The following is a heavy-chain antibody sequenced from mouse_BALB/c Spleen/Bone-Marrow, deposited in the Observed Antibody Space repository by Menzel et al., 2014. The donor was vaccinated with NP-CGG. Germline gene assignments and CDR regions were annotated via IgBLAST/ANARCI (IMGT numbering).Heavy chain of an antibody. J-gene: IGHJ2*01. CDR3: TRRRSLDY. V-gene: IGHV1-63*01. CDR1: EYAFTNYW. CDR2: IYPGSGNT. Sequence: LQESGTELVRPGTSVKISCKASEYAFTNYWLGWVKQRPGHGLEWIGDIYPGSGNTYYNEKFKGKVTLTADKSSSTAYMQLSGLTSEDSAVYFCTRRRSLDYWGQGTTLTVSS.